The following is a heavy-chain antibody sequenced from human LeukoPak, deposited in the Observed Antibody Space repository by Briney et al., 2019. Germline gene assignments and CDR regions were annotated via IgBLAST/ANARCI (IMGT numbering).Heavy chain of an antibody. Sequence: QAGGSLRLSCAASGFTFGSFAMSWVRQAPGKGLEWVSVIYSGGSTYYADSVKGRFTISRDNSKNTLYLQMNSLRAEDTAVYYCARDYYDSSGYSVPGPNDAFDIWGQGTMVTVSS. CDR1: GFTFGSFA. V-gene: IGHV3-53*01. CDR3: ARDYYDSSGYSVPGPNDAFDI. CDR2: IYSGGST. D-gene: IGHD3-22*01. J-gene: IGHJ3*02.